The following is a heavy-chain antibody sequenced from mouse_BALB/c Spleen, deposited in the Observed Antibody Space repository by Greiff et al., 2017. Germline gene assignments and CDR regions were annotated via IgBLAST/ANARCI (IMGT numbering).Heavy chain of an antibody. Sequence: QVQLKQPGAELVRPGASVKLSCKASGYTFTSYWINWVKQRPGQGLEWIGNIYPSDSYTNYNQKFKDKATLTVDKSSSTAYMQLSSPTSEDSAVYYCTSYGSSFDYWGQGTTLTVSS. CDR3: TSYGSSFDY. V-gene: IGHV1-69*02. CDR2: IYPSDSYT. D-gene: IGHD1-1*01. CDR1: GYTFTSYW. J-gene: IGHJ2*01.